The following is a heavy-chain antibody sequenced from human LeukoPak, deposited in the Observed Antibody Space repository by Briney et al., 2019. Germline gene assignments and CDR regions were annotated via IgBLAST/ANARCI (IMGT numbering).Heavy chain of an antibody. V-gene: IGHV3-7*01. J-gene: IGHJ4*02. CDR1: GFTFSTYW. CDR3: ARSGIAFAGVTSFGH. D-gene: IGHD3-16*01. Sequence: GGSLRLSCEVSGFTFSTYWMNWVRQAPGKGLEWVATIKQDGSEKYYVGSVKGRFTISRDNAKNSLYLQMNSLRAEDTAVYYCARSGIAFAGVTSFGHWVQGTLVTVSS. CDR2: IKQDGSEK.